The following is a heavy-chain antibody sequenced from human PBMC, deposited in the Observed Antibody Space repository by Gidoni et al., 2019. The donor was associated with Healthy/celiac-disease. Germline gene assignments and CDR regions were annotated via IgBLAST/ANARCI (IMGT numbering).Heavy chain of an antibody. Sequence: QVQLVESGGGVVQPGRSLRLSCAASGFMFKNYGMHWVRQAPGKGLEWVAIIWYDGSNKYYADFVKGRFTVSRDNSKNTLYLQMNSLRAEDTAVYYCARDHGIATRPEYYYYGLDVWGQGTTVTVSS. V-gene: IGHV3-33*01. CDR2: IWYDGSNK. CDR3: ARDHGIATRPEYYYYGLDV. D-gene: IGHD6-6*01. CDR1: GFMFKNYG. J-gene: IGHJ6*02.